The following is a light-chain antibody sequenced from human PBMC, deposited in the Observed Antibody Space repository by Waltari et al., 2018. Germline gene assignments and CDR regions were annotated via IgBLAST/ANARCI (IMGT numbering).Light chain of an antibody. J-gene: IGLJ2*01. CDR2: EGV. CDR3: CSYRGNSTFV. Sequence: QTALTQPASVSGSPGQSITIPCAGATNNIGTYNLVSWYQQHPDKAPKLIIFEGVQRPSGVSNRFSGSKSGNTASLTIAGLQTEDEADYYCCSYRGNSTFVFGGGTKLTVL. CDR1: TNNIGTYNL. V-gene: IGLV2-23*03.